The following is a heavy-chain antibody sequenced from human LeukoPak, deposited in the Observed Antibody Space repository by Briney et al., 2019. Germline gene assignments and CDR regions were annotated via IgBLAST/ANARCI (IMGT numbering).Heavy chain of an antibody. V-gene: IGHV4-34*01. D-gene: IGHD3-9*01. J-gene: IGHJ3*02. CDR1: GGSFSGYY. Sequence: SETLSLTCAVYGGSFSGYYWSWIRQPPGKGLEWIGEINHSGSTNYNPSLKSRVTISVDTSKNQLSLKLSSVTAADTAVYYCARGRYPDAFDIWGQGTMVTVSS. CDR2: INHSGST. CDR3: ARGRYPDAFDI.